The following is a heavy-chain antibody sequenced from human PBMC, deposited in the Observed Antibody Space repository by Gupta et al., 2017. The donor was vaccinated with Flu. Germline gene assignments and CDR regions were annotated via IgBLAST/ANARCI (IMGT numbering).Heavy chain of an antibody. CDR1: GGSISSSSYY. CDR2: IYYSGST. Sequence: QLQLQESGPGLVKPSETLSLTCTVSGGSISSSSYYWGWIRQPPGKGLEWIGSIYYSGSTYYNPSLKSRVTISVDTSKNQFSLKLSSVTAADTAVYYCARGYCSGGSCQKFDYWGQGTLVTVSS. J-gene: IGHJ4*02. V-gene: IGHV4-39*01. D-gene: IGHD2-15*01. CDR3: ARGYCSGGSCQKFDY.